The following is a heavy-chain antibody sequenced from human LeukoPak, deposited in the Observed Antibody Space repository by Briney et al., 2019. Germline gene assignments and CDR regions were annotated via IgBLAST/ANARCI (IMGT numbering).Heavy chain of an antibody. D-gene: IGHD5-18*01. Sequence: GGSLRLSCAASGFTFSSYAMSWVRQAPGKGLEWVSAISGSGGSTYYADSVKGRFTISRDNSKNTLYLQMNSLRAEDTAIYYCAKDADEFRDVDTAMVFGYWGQGTLVTVSS. CDR1: GFTFSSYA. J-gene: IGHJ4*02. CDR3: AKDADEFRDVDTAMVFGY. CDR2: ISGSGGST. V-gene: IGHV3-23*01.